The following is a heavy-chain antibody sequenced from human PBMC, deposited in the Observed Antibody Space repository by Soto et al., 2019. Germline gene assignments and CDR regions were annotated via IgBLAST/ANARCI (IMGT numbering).Heavy chain of an antibody. D-gene: IGHD4-17*01. CDR1: GFTFNHDA. V-gene: IGHV3-23*01. CDR3: AKDSTVTTSLYFYYYGFDV. J-gene: IGHJ6*02. Sequence: LXLSFTSSGFTFNHDAMSWVRQAPGKGLEWVSAVSGRGGSTKYADSVKGRFIISRDNSNSTLYLQMDSLRGEDTAVYYCAKDSTVTTSLYFYYYGFDVWGQGTTVTVSS. CDR2: VSGRGGST.